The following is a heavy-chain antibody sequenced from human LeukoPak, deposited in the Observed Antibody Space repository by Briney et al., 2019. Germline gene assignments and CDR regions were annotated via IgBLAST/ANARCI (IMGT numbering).Heavy chain of an antibody. Sequence: GGSLRLSCAASGFTFSSYSMNWVRQAPGKGLEWVSSISSSSSYIYYADSVKGRFTISRDNAKNSLYLQMNSLRAEDTAVYYCASGARITGRWYFDYWGQGTLVTVSA. CDR1: GFTFSSYS. D-gene: IGHD1-20*01. V-gene: IGHV3-21*01. J-gene: IGHJ4*02. CDR3: ASGARITGRWYFDY. CDR2: ISSSSSYI.